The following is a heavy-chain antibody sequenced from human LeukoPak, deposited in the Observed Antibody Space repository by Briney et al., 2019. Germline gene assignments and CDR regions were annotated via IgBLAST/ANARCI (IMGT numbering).Heavy chain of an antibody. V-gene: IGHV4-38-2*02. J-gene: IGHJ4*02. Sequence: SETLSLTCSVSGYNINKGYYWGWVRQPLGKGREWIGAIYHNGTTYYNPSLKNRLTFSVDTSNNQFSVRLRSVTAADTAIYYCGRYKSTLGPFDFWGQGTLVTVSS. CDR1: GYNINKGYY. D-gene: IGHD2/OR15-2a*01. CDR3: GRYKSTLGPFDF. CDR2: IYHNGTT.